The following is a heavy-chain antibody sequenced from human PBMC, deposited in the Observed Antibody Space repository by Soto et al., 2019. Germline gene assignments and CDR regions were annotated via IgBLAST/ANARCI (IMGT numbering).Heavy chain of an antibody. J-gene: IGHJ4*02. CDR1: GFTFTRYS. V-gene: IGHV3-21*06. CDR2: ISSTTNYI. CDR3: ARESEDLTSNFDY. Sequence: EVQLVESGGGLVKPGGSLRLSRAASGFTFTRYSMNWVRQAPGKGLEWVSSISSTTNYIYYGDSMKGRFTISRDNAKNSLDLEMNSLRAEDTAVYYCARESEDLTSNFDYWGQGTLVTVSS.